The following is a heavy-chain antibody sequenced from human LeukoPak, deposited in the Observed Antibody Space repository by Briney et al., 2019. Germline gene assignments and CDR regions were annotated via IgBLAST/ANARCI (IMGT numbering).Heavy chain of an antibody. D-gene: IGHD1-26*01. Sequence: GGSLRLSCAASGFTFSDYFMSWIRQAPGKGPEWVSYISSGSSAIYYADSVKGRFTISRDNAKNSLYLQMNSLRAEDTAVYYCARDVGFFDSWGRGTLVTVSS. V-gene: IGHV3-11*01. CDR2: ISSGSSAI. CDR3: ARDVGFFDS. J-gene: IGHJ4*02. CDR1: GFTFSDYF.